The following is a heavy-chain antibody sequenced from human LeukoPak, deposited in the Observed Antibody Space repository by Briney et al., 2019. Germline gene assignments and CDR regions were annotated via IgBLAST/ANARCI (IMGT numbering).Heavy chain of an antibody. J-gene: IGHJ4*02. V-gene: IGHV4-38-2*02. CDR3: ARVGHPRGWTQPGGFDY. D-gene: IGHD1-14*01. Sequence: PSETLSLTCTVSGYSISSGYYWGWIRQPPGKGLEWIGSIYHSGSTYYNPSLKSRVTISVDTSKNQFSLKLSSVTAADTAVYYCARVGHPRGWTQPGGFDYWGQGTLVTVSS. CDR1: GYSISSGYY. CDR2: IYHSGST.